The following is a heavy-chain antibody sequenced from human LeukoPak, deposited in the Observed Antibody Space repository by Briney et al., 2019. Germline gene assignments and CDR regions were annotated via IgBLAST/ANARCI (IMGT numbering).Heavy chain of an antibody. CDR3: TRVGYIDEGIDY. Sequence: GGSLRLSCVASGFPFSSYLMTWVRQAPGKGLELVANIKQDGSKKSYVDSVKGRFTIARDNAKNSLYLQMNSLRAEDTAIYYCTRVGYIDEGIDYWGQGTLVTVSS. V-gene: IGHV3-7*04. D-gene: IGHD5-24*01. J-gene: IGHJ4*02. CDR2: IKQDGSKK. CDR1: GFPFSSYL.